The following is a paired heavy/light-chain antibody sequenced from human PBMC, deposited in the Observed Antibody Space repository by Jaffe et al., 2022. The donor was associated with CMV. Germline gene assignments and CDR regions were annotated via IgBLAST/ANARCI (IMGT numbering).Light chain of an antibody. V-gene: IGLV1-51*01. J-gene: IGLJ2*01. CDR2: DDN. CDR1: SSNIGSNF. Sequence: QSVLTQPPSVSAAPGQRVSISCSGSSSNIGSNFVSWYQQLPGTAPKLLIYDDNKRPSGIPDRFSGSKSGTSATLGITGLQTGDEADYYCGTWDRSLSTLVFGGGTKLTVL. CDR3: GTWDRSLSTLV.
Heavy chain of an antibody. CDR1: GGSISSGGYY. CDR2: IYYTGST. Sequence: QVQLQESGPGLVKPSQTLSLTCAVSGGSISSGGYYWSWLRQHPGKGLEWIGYIYYTGSTYYNPSLKSRVTVSVDMSLNQFSLRLSSVTAADTAVYYCARVLGKNWFFDRWGRGTLATVSS. D-gene: IGHD7-27*01. V-gene: IGHV4-31*11. J-gene: IGHJ2*01. CDR3: ARVLGKNWFFDR.